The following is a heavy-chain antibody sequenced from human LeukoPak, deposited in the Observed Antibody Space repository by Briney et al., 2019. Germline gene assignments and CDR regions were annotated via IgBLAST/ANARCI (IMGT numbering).Heavy chain of an antibody. V-gene: IGHV4-59*08. J-gene: IGHJ4*02. D-gene: IGHD4-17*01. Sequence: PSETLSLTCTVSGGSISSYYWSWIRQPPGKGLEWIGYIYYSGSTNYNPSLKSRVTISVDTSKNQFSLKLSSVTAADTAEYYCASFYGDYYFDYWGQGTLVTVSS. CDR3: ASFYGDYYFDY. CDR2: IYYSGST. CDR1: GGSISSYY.